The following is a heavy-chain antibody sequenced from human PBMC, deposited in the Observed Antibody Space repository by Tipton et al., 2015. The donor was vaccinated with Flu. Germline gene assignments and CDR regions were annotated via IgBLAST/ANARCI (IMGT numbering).Heavy chain of an antibody. V-gene: IGHV6-1*01. Sequence: TLSLTCAISGDSVSTNSGAWNWIRQSPSRGLEWLGRTYYRSKWNNDYAVSVKSRITINPDTSKNQLSLQLNSVTPEDTAVYFCARETGHSDNFYYYGMDVWGRGTTVTVSS. CDR2: TYYRSKWNN. CDR1: GDSVSTNSGA. CDR3: ARETGHSDNFYYYGMDV. J-gene: IGHJ6*02. D-gene: IGHD5-12*01.